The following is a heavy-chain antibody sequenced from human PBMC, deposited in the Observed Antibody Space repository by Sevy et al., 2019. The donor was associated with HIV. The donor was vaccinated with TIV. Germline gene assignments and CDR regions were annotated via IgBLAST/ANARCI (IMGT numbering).Heavy chain of an antibody. CDR1: GFTFSSYG. D-gene: IGHD3-10*01. CDR3: ARDPPYGSGSYYLDY. Sequence: GGSLRLSCAASGFTFSSYGMHWVRQAPGKGLEWVAVIWYDGSNKYYAYSVKGRFTISRDNSKNTLYLQMNSLRAEDTAVYYCARDPPYGSGSYYLDYWGQGTLVTVSS. V-gene: IGHV3-33*01. J-gene: IGHJ4*02. CDR2: IWYDGSNK.